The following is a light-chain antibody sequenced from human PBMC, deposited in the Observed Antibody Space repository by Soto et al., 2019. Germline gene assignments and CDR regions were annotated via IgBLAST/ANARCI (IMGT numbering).Light chain of an antibody. CDR1: STDIGSYNY. Sequence: QSALTQPASLSGSPGQSITISCTGTSTDIGSYNYVSWYQQHPGKAPKLMIFDVSYRPSGISDRFSGSKSGNTASLTISGLQPDDEADYFCGSYGASSTLFGGWTKLTVL. CDR2: DVS. CDR3: GSYGASSTL. J-gene: IGLJ2*01. V-gene: IGLV2-14*03.